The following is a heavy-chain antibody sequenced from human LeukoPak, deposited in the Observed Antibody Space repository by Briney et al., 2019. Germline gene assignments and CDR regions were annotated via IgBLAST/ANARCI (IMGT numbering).Heavy chain of an antibody. Sequence: ASVKVSCKASGYTFTGYYLHWVRQAPGQGLEWMGCVNPNSGDTNYAQKFQSSVTMTRDTSISTVYMELSRLRSDDTAVYYCARASGSYWWFDSWGQGPLVTVSS. CDR2: VNPNSGDT. D-gene: IGHD1-26*01. J-gene: IGHJ5*01. V-gene: IGHV1-2*02. CDR1: GYTFTGYY. CDR3: ARASGSYWWFDS.